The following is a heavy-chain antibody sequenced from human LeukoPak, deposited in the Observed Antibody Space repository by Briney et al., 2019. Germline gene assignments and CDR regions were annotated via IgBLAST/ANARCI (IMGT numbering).Heavy chain of an antibody. CDR1: GGTFSSYA. D-gene: IGHD3-10*01. J-gene: IGHJ4*02. V-gene: IGHV1-69*01. CDR3: ARGLIPNYYGSGSYYNPFDY. Sequence: SVKVSCKASGGTFSSYAISWVRQAPGQGLEWRGGIIPIFGTATSAQKFQGRVTITADESTSTAYMELSSLRSEDTAVYYCARGLIPNYYGSGSYYNPFDYWGQGTLVTVSS. CDR2: IIPIFGTA.